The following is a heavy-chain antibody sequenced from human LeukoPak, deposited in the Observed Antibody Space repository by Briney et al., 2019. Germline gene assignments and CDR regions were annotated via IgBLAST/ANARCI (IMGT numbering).Heavy chain of an antibody. J-gene: IGHJ4*02. V-gene: IGHV3-53*01. CDR3: ARAGYGDSPMDPLDY. CDR1: GFTVSSNY. CDR2: IYGGGST. D-gene: IGHD4-17*01. Sequence: PGGSLRLSCAASGFTVSSNYMSWVRQAPGKGLEWVSVIYGGGSTYYADSVKGRFTISRDNSKNTLYLQMNSLRAEDTAVYYCARAGYGDSPMDPLDYWGQGTLVTVSS.